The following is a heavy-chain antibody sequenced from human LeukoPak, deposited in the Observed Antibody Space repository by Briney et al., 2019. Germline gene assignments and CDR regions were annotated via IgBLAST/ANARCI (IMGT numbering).Heavy chain of an antibody. J-gene: IGHJ5*02. V-gene: IGHV1-69*05. CDR2: IIPIFGTA. CDR1: GGTFSSYA. D-gene: IGHD3-22*01. CDR3: ARVYYYYDSSGYYYWWFDP. Sequence: SVKVSCKASGGTFSSYAISWVRQAPGQGLEWMGGIIPIFGTANYAQKFQGRVTMTRNTSISTAYMELSSLRSEDTAVYYCARVYYYYDSSGYYYWWFDPWGQGTLVTVSS.